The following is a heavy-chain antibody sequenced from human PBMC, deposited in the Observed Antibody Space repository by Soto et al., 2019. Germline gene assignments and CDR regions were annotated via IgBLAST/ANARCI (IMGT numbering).Heavy chain of an antibody. D-gene: IGHD3-10*01. V-gene: IGHV3-66*01. Sequence: EVQLVESGGGLVQPGGSLRLSCAASGFTVSSNYMSWVRQAPGKGLEWVSVIYSGGSTYYADSVKGRFTISRDNSKNTLDLQMHSLRAEDTAVYYCARCASALGFGESEIDDAFDIWGQGTMVTVSS. CDR1: GFTVSSNY. J-gene: IGHJ3*02. CDR2: IYSGGST. CDR3: ARCASALGFGESEIDDAFDI.